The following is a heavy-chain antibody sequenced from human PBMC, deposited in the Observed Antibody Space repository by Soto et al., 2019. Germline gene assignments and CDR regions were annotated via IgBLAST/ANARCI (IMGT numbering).Heavy chain of an antibody. J-gene: IGHJ6*02. CDR1: GGTFSSYA. CDR2: IIPIFGTA. V-gene: IGHV1-69*13. D-gene: IGHD3-3*01. CDR3: ATGEYYDFWSGYATALANYYYYGMDV. Sequence: SVKVSCKASGGTFSSYAISWVRQAPGQGLEWMGGIIPIFGTANYAQKFQGRVTITADESTSTAYMELSSLRSEDTAVYYCATGEYYDFWSGYATALANYYYYGMDVWGQGTMVTVSS.